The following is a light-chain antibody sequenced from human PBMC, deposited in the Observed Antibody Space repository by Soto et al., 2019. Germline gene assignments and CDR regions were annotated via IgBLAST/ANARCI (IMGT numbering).Light chain of an antibody. CDR3: CSYAGSSSVV. CDR1: NGDVGAYNH. J-gene: IGLJ2*01. CDR2: AVT. Sequence: QSALTQPRSVSGSPGQSVTISCTGTNGDVGAYNHVSWYQQHPGKVPKLIIYAVTKRPSGVPVRFSASKSGDTASLTISGLQADDEADYYCCSYAGSSSVVFGGGTKLTVL. V-gene: IGLV2-11*01.